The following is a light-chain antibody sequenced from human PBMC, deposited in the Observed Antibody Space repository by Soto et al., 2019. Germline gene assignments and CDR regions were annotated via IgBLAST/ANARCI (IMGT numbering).Light chain of an antibody. V-gene: IGLV2-14*01. J-gene: IGLJ1*01. Sequence: QSVLTQPASVSGSPGQSITISCTATSSDVGGYNHVSWYQIHPGKAPKLIIYEVTSRPSGVSYRFSGSKSGNSASLTISGLQAEDEADYYCSSYASSSSYVFGGGTKLTVL. CDR2: EVT. CDR3: SSYASSSSYV. CDR1: SSDVGGYNH.